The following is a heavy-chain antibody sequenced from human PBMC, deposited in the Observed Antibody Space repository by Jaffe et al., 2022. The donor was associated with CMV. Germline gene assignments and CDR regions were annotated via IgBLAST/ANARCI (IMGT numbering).Heavy chain of an antibody. CDR3: ARDKGWDDSSGYFVDAFDI. Sequence: EVQLVESGGGLVQPGGSLRLSCAASGFTFSSYEMNWVRQAPGKGLEWVSYISSSGSTIYYADSVKGRFTISRDNAKNSLYLQMNSLRAEDTAVYYCARDKGWDDSSGYFVDAFDIWGQGTMVTVSS. J-gene: IGHJ3*02. CDR2: ISSSGSTI. CDR1: GFTFSSYE. V-gene: IGHV3-48*03. D-gene: IGHD3-22*01.